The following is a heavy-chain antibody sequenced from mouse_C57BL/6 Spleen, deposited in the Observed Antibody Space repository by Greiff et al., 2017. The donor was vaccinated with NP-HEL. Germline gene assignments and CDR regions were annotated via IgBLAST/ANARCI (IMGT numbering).Heavy chain of an antibody. D-gene: IGHD1-1*01. V-gene: IGHV3-1*01. CDR3: ARGGYYGSKDY. J-gene: IGHJ2*01. CDR1: GYSITSGYD. Sequence: EVKLVESGPGMVKPSQSLSLTCTVTGYSITSGYDWHWIRHFPGNKLEWMGYISYSGSTNYNPSLKSRISITHDTSKNHFFLKLNSVTTEDTATYYCARGGYYGSKDYWGQGTTLTVSS. CDR2: ISYSGST.